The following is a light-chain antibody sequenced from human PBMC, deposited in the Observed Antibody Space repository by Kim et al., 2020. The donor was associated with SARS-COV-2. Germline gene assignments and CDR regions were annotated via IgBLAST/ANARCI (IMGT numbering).Light chain of an antibody. CDR1: QGVGSW. Sequence: DIQMTQSPSSVSASVGNRVTIICRASQGVGSWLSWYQQKPGKAPQLLIYSASRLQSGVPLRFSGSGSGTDFILTISSLQPEDFATYYCQQTNTFPYTFGPGTKLEI. V-gene: IGKV1-12*01. J-gene: IGKJ2*01. CDR3: QQTNTFPYT. CDR2: SAS.